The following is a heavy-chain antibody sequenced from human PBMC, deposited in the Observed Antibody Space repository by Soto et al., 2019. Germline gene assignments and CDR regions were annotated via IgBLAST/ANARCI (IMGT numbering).Heavy chain of an antibody. J-gene: IGHJ4*02. CDR3: ARDSSSGEGFDF. Sequence: QVQLVESGGGVVQPGRSLRLSCAASGFTFSSYGMHWVRQAPGKGLEWMAVIWYDGNSKVYGDSVRGRFTVSRDNSKNTLYLQMDSLRAEDTAVYYCARDSSSGEGFDFWGQGTLVTVSS. D-gene: IGHD7-27*01. CDR2: IWYDGNSK. CDR1: GFTFSSYG. V-gene: IGHV3-33*01.